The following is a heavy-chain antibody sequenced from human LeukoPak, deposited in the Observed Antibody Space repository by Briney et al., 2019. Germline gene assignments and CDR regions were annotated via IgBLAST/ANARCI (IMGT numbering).Heavy chain of an antibody. D-gene: IGHD2-8*01. CDR1: GFTFSSYA. V-gene: IGHV3-23*01. CDR2: ISGSGGST. CDR3: SYDTTGPEDY. J-gene: IGHJ4*02. Sequence: GGSLRLSCAASGFTFSSYAMSWVRQAPGKGLEWVSGISGSGGSTYYADSVKGRFTISRDNSKNTLYLQMNSLRAGDTAVYYCSYDTTGPEDYWGQGTLVTVSS.